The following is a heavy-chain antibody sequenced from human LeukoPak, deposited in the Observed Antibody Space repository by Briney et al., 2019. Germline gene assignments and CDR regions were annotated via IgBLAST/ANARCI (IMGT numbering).Heavy chain of an antibody. V-gene: IGHV3-48*01. CDR2: ISSSSSTI. CDR3: CPRDWFDP. CDR1: GFSFTTYW. Sequence: PGGSLRLSCAASGFSFTTYWMSWVRQAPGKGLEWVSYISSSSSTIYYADSVKGRFTISRDNAKNSLYLQMNSLRAEDTAVYYCCPRDWFDPWGQGTLVTVSS. J-gene: IGHJ5*02.